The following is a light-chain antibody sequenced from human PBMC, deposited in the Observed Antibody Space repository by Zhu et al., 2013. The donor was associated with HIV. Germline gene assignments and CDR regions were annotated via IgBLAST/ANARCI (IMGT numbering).Light chain of an antibody. CDR3: QQYNAYWT. J-gene: IGKJ1*01. CDR2: GAS. Sequence: EIVLTQSPGTLSLSPGERATLSCTASQSVSSSYLTWYQQRPGQAPRLLIFGASSRASGIPDRFSGSGSGTEFTLTISSLQSEDFAVYYCQQYNAYWTFGQGTKVEI. V-gene: IGKV3-20*01. CDR1: QSVSSSY.